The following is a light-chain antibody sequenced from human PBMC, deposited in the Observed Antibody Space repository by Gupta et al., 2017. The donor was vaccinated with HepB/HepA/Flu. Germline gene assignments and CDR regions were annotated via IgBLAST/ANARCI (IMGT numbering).Light chain of an antibody. CDR3: CSCEGSYAWV. V-gene: IGLV2-11*01. J-gene: IGLJ3*02. CDR2: DVP. CDR1: SSDVGGYNY. Sequence: ALLKPPPVSGSPGHPVTIASTGTSSDVGGYNYVCWYQQHPGKAPEVMIYDVPKRPSGIPDRFSGSKSGNTASLTISGLQAEDEADYYCCSCEGSYAWVCGGGTKLTV.